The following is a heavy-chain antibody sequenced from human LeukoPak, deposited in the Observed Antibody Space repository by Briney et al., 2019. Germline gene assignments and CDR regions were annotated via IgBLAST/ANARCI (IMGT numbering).Heavy chain of an antibody. CDR1: GYTLTELS. J-gene: IGHJ3*02. CDR3: ATGVPYYYDSSGYRAFDI. D-gene: IGHD3-22*01. CDR2: FDPEDGET. Sequence: ASVKVSCKVSGYTLTELSMHWVRQAPGKGLEWMGGFDPEDGETIYAQKFQGRATMTEDTSTDTAYMELSSLRSEDTAVYYCATGVPYYYDSSGYRAFDIWGQGTMVTVSS. V-gene: IGHV1-24*01.